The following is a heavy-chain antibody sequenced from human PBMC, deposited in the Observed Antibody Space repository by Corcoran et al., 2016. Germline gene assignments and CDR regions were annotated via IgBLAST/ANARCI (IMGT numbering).Heavy chain of an antibody. CDR3: ARDQSTMTIGCAFDI. D-gene: IGHD3-22*01. V-gene: IGHV4-61*01. CDR2: IYYSGST. Sequence: QVQLQESGPGLVKPSETLSLTCTVSGGSVSSGSYYWSWIRQPPGKGLEWIGYIYYSGSTNYNPSLKSRVTISVDTSKNQFSLKLSSVTAADTAVYYCARDQSTMTIGCAFDIWGQGTMVTVSS. CDR1: GGSVSSGSYY. J-gene: IGHJ3*02.